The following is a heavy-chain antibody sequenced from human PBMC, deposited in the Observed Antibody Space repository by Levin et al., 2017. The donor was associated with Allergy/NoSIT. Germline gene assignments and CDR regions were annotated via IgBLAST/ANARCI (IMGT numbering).Heavy chain of an antibody. CDR2: ISYDGSNK. V-gene: IGHV3-30*18. D-gene: IGHD3-10*01. J-gene: IGHJ6*02. Sequence: PGGSLRLSCAASGFTFSSYGMHWVRQAPGKGLEWVAVISYDGSNKYYADSVKGRFTISRDNSKNTLYLQMNSLRAEDTAVYYCAKPGSGNSGSYPIDYYYYGMDVWGQGTTVTVSS. CDR1: GFTFSSYG. CDR3: AKPGSGNSGSYPIDYYYYGMDV.